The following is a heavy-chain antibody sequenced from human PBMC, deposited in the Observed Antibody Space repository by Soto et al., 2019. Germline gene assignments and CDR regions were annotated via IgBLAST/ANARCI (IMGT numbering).Heavy chain of an antibody. CDR3: ARGYYDSSGQSNTFDI. Sequence: LSLTCTVSCASISSSYWIWIRQSPVKGLEWIGYVYYSGSTNYNPSLKSRVTISVDTSKNQFSLKLSSVTAADTAVYYCARGYYDSSGQSNTFDIWGRGTMVTVSS. V-gene: IGHV4-59*01. CDR1: CASISSSY. J-gene: IGHJ3*02. D-gene: IGHD3-22*01. CDR2: VYYSGST.